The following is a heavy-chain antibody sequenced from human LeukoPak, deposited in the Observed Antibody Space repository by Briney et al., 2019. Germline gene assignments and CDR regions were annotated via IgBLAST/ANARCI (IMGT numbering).Heavy chain of an antibody. J-gene: IGHJ4*02. D-gene: IGHD4-17*01. V-gene: IGHV4-31*03. Sequence: SETLSLTCTVSGGSISSGGYYWSWIRQHPGKGLEWIGYIYYSGSTYYNPSLKSRVTISVDTSKNQFSLKLSSVTAADTAVYYCARGRLEETTVTTTDDYWGQGTLVTVSS. CDR2: IYYSGST. CDR1: GGSISSGGYY. CDR3: ARGRLEETTVTTTDDY.